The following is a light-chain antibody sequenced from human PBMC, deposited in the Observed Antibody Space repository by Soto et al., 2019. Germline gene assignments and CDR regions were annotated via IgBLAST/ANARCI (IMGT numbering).Light chain of an antibody. Sequence: SYELTQPPSVSVSPGQTASITCSGDKLGDKYACWYQQKPGQSPVLVIYEDTKRPSGIPERFSGSNSGNTATLTISGTQAMDEGDYYCLAWDSSTAVFGTGTKVSVL. V-gene: IGLV3-1*01. CDR2: EDT. CDR1: KLGDKY. J-gene: IGLJ1*01. CDR3: LAWDSSTAV.